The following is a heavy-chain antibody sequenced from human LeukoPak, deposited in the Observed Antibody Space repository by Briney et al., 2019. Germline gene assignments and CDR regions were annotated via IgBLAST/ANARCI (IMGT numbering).Heavy chain of an antibody. CDR1: GFTFSSYA. CDR2: ISGSGGST. V-gene: IGHV3-23*01. CDR3: ARKGGYYGSGSPYNWFDP. D-gene: IGHD3-10*01. Sequence: PGGSLRLSCAASGFTFSSYAMSWVRHAPGKGLEWVSAISGSGGSTYYADSVKGRFTISRDNSKNTLYLQMNSLRAEDTAVYYCARKGGYYGSGSPYNWFDPWGQGTLVTVSS. J-gene: IGHJ5*02.